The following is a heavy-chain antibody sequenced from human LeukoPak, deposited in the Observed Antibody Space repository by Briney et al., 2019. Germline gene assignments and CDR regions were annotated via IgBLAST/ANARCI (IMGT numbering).Heavy chain of an antibody. J-gene: IGHJ4*02. CDR2: IMSDGRST. V-gene: IGHV3-74*01. CDR3: ARDSQFIGPLY. D-gene: IGHD5-24*01. Sequence: GGSLRLSCAASGFTFTTYGMHWVRQAPGKGLVWVSRIMSDGRSTYADSVKGRLTISRDTAKNTLYLQMNSLRAEDTAVYYCARDSQFIGPLYWGQGTLVTLSS. CDR1: GFTFTTYG.